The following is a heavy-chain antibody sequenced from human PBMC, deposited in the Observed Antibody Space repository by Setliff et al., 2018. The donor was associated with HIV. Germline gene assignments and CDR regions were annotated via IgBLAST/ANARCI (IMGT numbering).Heavy chain of an antibody. D-gene: IGHD4-17*01. CDR3: ARRIYGNNPYFDY. CDR1: GGSFSDFY. CDR2: ISYSGST. Sequence: TSETLSLTCAVFGGSFSDFYWSWIRQPPGKGLEWIGEISYSGSTVYNPSLKSRVTMSVDASKNQFSLKLSSVTAADTAIYYCARRIYGNNPYFDYWSQGTLVTVSS. V-gene: IGHV4-34*01. J-gene: IGHJ4*02.